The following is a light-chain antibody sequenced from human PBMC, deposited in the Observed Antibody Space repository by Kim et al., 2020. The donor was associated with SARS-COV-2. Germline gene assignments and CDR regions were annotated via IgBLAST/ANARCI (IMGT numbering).Light chain of an antibody. Sequence: ASTGDRVTITCRASQGISSYLAWYQQKPGKAPNLLIYAASTLQSGVPSRFSGSGSGTDFTLTISCLQSEDFATYYCQQYYIYPQTFGQGTKVDIK. CDR1: QGISSY. CDR3: QQYYIYPQT. J-gene: IGKJ1*01. V-gene: IGKV1-8*01. CDR2: AAS.